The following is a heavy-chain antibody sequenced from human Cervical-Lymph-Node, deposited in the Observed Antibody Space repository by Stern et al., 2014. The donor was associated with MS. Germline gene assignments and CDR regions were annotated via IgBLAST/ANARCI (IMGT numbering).Heavy chain of an antibody. J-gene: IGHJ4*02. V-gene: IGHV3-9*01. CDR2: ISWNSGSI. D-gene: IGHD6-19*01. Sequence: EVQLVESGGGLVQPGRSLRLSGAASGFTFADYAIHWVRQAPGKGLEWASGISWNSGSIGYADSVKGRFTISRDNAKNSLYLQMNSLRAEDTALYYCAKGLEQWLVLGDYFDYWGQGTLVTVSS. CDR1: GFTFADYA. CDR3: AKGLEQWLVLGDYFDY.